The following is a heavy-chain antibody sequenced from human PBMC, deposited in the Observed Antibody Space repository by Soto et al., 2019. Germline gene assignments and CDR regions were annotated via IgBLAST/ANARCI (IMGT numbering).Heavy chain of an antibody. J-gene: IGHJ5*02. D-gene: IGHD3-22*01. V-gene: IGHV1-8*01. CDR2: MNVNSGYT. CDR1: GYTFNTYD. CDR3: ARSPIEVIVVARQKWFGP. Sequence: QVHLVQSGAEVKKPGASVKVSCRTSGYTFNTYDINWVRQATGQGLEWIGWMNVNSGYTEYAQKFQGRVNMTRNMSITTAFMELSGLSHDDTAVYYCARSPIEVIVVARQKWFGPWGQGTLVTVSS.